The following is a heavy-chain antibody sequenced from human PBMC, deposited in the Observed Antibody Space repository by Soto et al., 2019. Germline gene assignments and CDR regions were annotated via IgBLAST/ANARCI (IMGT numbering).Heavy chain of an antibody. D-gene: IGHD6-13*01. CDR3: AKEIAPSGMDV. V-gene: IGHV3-30-3*01. CDR1: GFTFSSYA. Sequence: GGSLRLSCAASGFTFSSYAMHWVRQAPGKGLEWVAVISYDGSNKYYADSVKGRFTIPRDNSKNTLYLQMNSLRAEDTAVYYCAKEIAPSGMDVWGQGTTVTVSS. CDR2: ISYDGSNK. J-gene: IGHJ6*02.